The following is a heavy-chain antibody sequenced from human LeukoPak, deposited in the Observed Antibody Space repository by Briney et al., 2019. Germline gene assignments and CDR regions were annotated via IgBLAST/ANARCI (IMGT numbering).Heavy chain of an antibody. CDR1: GGTFSSYA. D-gene: IGHD2-2*02. CDR3: AVGYCSSTSCYSAFDY. J-gene: IGHJ4*02. Sequence: GASVKVSCKASGGTFSSYAISWVRQAPGQGLEWMGGIIPIFGTANYAQKFQGGVTITTDESTSTAYMELSSLRSEDTAVYYCAVGYCSSTSCYSAFDYWGQGTLVTVSS. V-gene: IGHV1-69*05. CDR2: IIPIFGTA.